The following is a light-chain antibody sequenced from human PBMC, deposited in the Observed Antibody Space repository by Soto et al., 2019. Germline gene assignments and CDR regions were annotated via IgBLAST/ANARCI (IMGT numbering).Light chain of an antibody. J-gene: IGKJ5*01. CDR3: QQYHNWPIT. V-gene: IGKV3-20*01. CDR2: DAS. CDR1: QTVRNNY. Sequence: EIVLTQSPGTLSLSPGERATLSCRASQTVRNNYLVWYQQKPGQAPRLLIYDASSRATGIPDRFSGSGSGTEFTLTISSLQSEDFAVYYCQQYHNWPITFGQGTRLEIK.